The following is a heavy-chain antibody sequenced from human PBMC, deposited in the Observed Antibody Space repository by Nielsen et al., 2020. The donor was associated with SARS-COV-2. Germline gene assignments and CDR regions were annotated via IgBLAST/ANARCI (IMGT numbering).Heavy chain of an antibody. CDR3: ARLSGYCDTSDCFAGDS. J-gene: IGHJ5*01. V-gene: IGHV4-61*02. CDR1: GGSISSGSYY. D-gene: IGHD2-15*01. Sequence: SETLSLTCTVSGGSISSGSYYWSWIRQPAGKGLEWIGRIYTSGSTNYNPSLKSRVTISVDTSKNQFSLKLSSVTAADTAVYYCARLSGYCDTSDCFAGDSWGRGILVTVPS. CDR2: IYTSGST.